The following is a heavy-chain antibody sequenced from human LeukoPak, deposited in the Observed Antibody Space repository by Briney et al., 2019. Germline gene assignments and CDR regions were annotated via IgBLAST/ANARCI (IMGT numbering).Heavy chain of an antibody. CDR2: IYSGGST. CDR3: ARNDYGGNNGGSYRPRGQGY. V-gene: IGHV3-66*02. D-gene: IGHD4-23*01. CDR1: GFTVSSNY. Sequence: GGSLRLSRAASGFTVSSNYMSWVRQAPGKGLEWVSVIYSGGSTYYADSVKGRFTISRDNSKTTLYLQMNSLSAEDPAVYYCARNDYGGNNGGSYRPRGQGYWGQGTLVTVSS. J-gene: IGHJ4*02.